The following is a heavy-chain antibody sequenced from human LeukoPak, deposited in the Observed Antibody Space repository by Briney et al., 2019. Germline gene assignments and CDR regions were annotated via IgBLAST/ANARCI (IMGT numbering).Heavy chain of an antibody. Sequence: KSSETLSLTCTVSGYSISSGYYWGWIRQPPGKGLEWIGSIYHSGSTYYNPSLKSRVTISVDTSKNQFSLKLSSVTAADTAVYYCARVRWELLYYYYYMDVWGKGTTVTVSS. CDR3: ARVRWELLYYYYYMDV. J-gene: IGHJ6*03. CDR2: IYHSGST. D-gene: IGHD1-26*01. CDR1: GYSISSGYY. V-gene: IGHV4-38-2*02.